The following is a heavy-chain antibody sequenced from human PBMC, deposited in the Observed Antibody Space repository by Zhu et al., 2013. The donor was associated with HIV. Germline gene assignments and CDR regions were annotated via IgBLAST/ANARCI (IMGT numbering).Heavy chain of an antibody. V-gene: IGHV1-69*01. J-gene: IGHJ6*02. CDR2: IIPIFGTA. CDR1: GGTFSSYA. CDR3: ARERKHPGYSYGYFYYYYGMDV. D-gene: IGHD5-18*01. Sequence: QVQLVQSGAEVKKPGSSVKVSCKASGGTFSSYAISWVRQAPGQGLEWMGGIIPIFGTANYAQKFQGRVTITADESTSTAYMELSSLRSEDTAVYYCARERKHPGYSYGYFYYYYGMDVWGQGTTVTVSS.